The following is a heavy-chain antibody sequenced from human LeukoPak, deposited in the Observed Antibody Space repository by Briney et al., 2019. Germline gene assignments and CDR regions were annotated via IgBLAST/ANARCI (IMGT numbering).Heavy chain of an antibody. Sequence: GGSLRLSCAASGFSFSNYVMQWVRQAPGKGLGWVAVISYDGSNKYYSDSVRGRFTISRDNSKNTLYLQMNSLRAEDTAVYYCAKDAEGIAVAGTHFWWGQGTLVTVSS. CDR1: GFSFSNYV. CDR2: ISYDGSNK. J-gene: IGHJ4*02. CDR3: AKDAEGIAVAGTHFW. D-gene: IGHD6-19*01. V-gene: IGHV3-30*18.